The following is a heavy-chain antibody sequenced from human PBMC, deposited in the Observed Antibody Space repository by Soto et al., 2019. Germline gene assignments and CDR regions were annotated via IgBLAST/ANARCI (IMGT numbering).Heavy chain of an antibody. Sequence: SETLALTCTVSTGSISSYYWSWIRQPPWKELEWIGSIYNSGATDYNPSLKSRVAISVDTSKNQFSLKLSSVIAADTAVYYCARPRGLRFSVADVFDIWGQGTMVTVSS. V-gene: IGHV4-59*05. J-gene: IGHJ3*02. CDR3: ARPRGLRFSVADVFDI. D-gene: IGHD3-3*01. CDR1: TGSISSYY. CDR2: IYNSGAT.